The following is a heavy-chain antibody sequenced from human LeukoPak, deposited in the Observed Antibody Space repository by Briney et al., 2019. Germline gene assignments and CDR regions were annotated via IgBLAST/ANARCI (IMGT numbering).Heavy chain of an antibody. J-gene: IGHJ4*02. D-gene: IGHD3-22*01. V-gene: IGHV3-53*01. CDR1: GFTVSSNY. Sequence: PGGSLRLSCAASGFTVSSNYMSWVRQAPGKGLEWVSVIYSGGSTYYADSVKGRFTISRDNSKNTQYLQMNSLRAEDTAVHYCARGSLGSGYYYFDYWGQGTLVTVSS. CDR2: IYSGGST. CDR3: ARGSLGSGYYYFDY.